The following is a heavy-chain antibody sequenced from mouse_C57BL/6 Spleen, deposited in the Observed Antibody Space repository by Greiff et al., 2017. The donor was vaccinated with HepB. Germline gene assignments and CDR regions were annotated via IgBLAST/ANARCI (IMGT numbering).Heavy chain of an antibody. J-gene: IGHJ3*01. D-gene: IGHD4-1*01. CDR3: ARLTDAY. CDR1: GYSFTGYY. Sequence: LVESGPELVKPGASVKISCKASGYSFTGYYMNWVKQSPEKSLEWIGEINPSTGGTTYNQKFKAKATLTVDKSSSTAYMQLKSLTSEDSAVYYCARLTDAYWGQGTLVTVSA. V-gene: IGHV1-42*01. CDR2: INPSTGGT.